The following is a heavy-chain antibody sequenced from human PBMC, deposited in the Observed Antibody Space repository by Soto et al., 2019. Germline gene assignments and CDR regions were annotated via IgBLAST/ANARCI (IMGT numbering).Heavy chain of an antibody. CDR2: ISYDGSNK. Sequence: PGGSLRLSCAASGFTFSSYAMHWVRQAPGKGPEWVAVISYDGSNKYYADSVKGRFTISRDNSKNTLYLQMNSLRTEDTAVYYCARPLWRDDYNWGYFDLWGRGTLVTVSS. J-gene: IGHJ2*01. V-gene: IGHV3-30-3*01. CDR1: GFTFSSYA. D-gene: IGHD4-4*01. CDR3: ARPLWRDDYNWGYFDL.